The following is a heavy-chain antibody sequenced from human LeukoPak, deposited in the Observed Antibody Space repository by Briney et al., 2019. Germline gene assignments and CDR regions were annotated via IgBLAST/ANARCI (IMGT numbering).Heavy chain of an antibody. CDR1: GYTFTGYY. CDR2: INPNSGDT. CDR3: ARVSHIVGATKGSFDY. V-gene: IGHV1-2*02. D-gene: IGHD1-26*01. J-gene: IGHJ4*02. Sequence: ASVKVSCKASGYTFTGYYMHWVRQAPGQGLEWMGWINPNSGDTNYAQKFRGRVTMTRDTSISTAYMELSRLRSDDTAVYYCARVSHIVGATKGSFDYWGQGTLVTVSS.